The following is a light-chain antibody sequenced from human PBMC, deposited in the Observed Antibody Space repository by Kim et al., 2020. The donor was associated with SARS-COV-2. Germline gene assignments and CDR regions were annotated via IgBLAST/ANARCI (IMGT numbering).Light chain of an antibody. J-gene: IGKJ1*01. CDR3: QNYNGAPWT. CDR1: QGISNY. CDR2: AAS. V-gene: IGKV1-27*01. Sequence: ASVGDRVTITCRGSQGISNYLAWYQQKPGKVPKLLIYAASALQSGVPSRFSGSGSETDFTLTISSLQPEDVATYYCQNYNGAPWTFGQGTKVDIK.